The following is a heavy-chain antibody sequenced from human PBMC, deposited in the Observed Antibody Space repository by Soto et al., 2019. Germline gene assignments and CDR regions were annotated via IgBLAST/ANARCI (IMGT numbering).Heavy chain of an antibody. V-gene: IGHV1-3*01. J-gene: IGHJ5*01. CDR2: INAANGDT. Sequence: ASVKVSCKASGYIFNKYAMHWVRQAPGQRLEWMGRINAANGDTKYSQKFQGRVTVTRDTSATTAYMELNTLRAEDTAVYYCAMVSSFDFWSGHFVFGWFDSWGQGTQVTVSS. CDR1: GYIFNKYA. CDR3: AMVSSFDFWSGHFVFGWFDS. D-gene: IGHD3-3*01.